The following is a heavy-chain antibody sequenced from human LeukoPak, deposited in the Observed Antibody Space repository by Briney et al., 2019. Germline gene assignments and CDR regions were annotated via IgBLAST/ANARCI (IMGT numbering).Heavy chain of an antibody. J-gene: IGHJ4*02. Sequence: SETLSLTCTVSGGSISSYYWSWIRQPPGKGLEWIGYIYYSGSTNYNPSLKSRVTISADTSKNQFSLKLSSVTAADTAVYYCARFDGDSSGYDYWGQGTLVTVSS. CDR3: ARFDGDSSGYDY. CDR2: IYYSGST. V-gene: IGHV4-59*01. D-gene: IGHD3-22*01. CDR1: GGSISSYY.